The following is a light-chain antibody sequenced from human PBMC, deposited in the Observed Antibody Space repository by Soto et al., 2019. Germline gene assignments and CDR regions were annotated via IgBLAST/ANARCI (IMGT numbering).Light chain of an antibody. J-gene: IGKJ5*01. CDR1: QSISTY. Sequence: DIQVTQSPSSLSASVGDRATITCRASQSISTYLNWYQQNPGKAPKLLIYVASSLQSGVPSRFSGSGSGTDFPLAFGGLQPEDFATYSCHQSYSIPITVGQGTRLDIK. CDR3: HQSYSIPIT. CDR2: VAS. V-gene: IGKV1-39*01.